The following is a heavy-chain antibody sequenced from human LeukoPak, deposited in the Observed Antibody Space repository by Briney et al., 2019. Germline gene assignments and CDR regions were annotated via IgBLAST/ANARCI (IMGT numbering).Heavy chain of an antibody. Sequence: SVKVSCKASGYTFTSYGISWVRQAPGQGLEWMGGIIPIFGTANYAQKFQGRVTITADESTSTAYMELSSLRSEGTAVYYCARGPPQLAAFDYWGQGTLVTVSS. J-gene: IGHJ4*02. CDR3: ARGPPQLAAFDY. D-gene: IGHD6-6*01. CDR1: GYTFTSYG. CDR2: IIPIFGTA. V-gene: IGHV1-69*13.